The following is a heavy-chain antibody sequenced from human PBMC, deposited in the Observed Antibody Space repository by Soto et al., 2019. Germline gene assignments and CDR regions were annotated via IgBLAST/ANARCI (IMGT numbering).Heavy chain of an antibody. Sequence: GGSLRLSCAASGFTFSSYAMSWVRQAPGKGLEWVSAISGSGGSTYYADSVKGRFTISRDNSKNTLYLQMNSLRAEDTAVYYCAKESGEPQWGVIYYYGMDVWSQGTTVTVSS. D-gene: IGHD3-10*01. CDR1: GFTFSSYA. CDR3: AKESGEPQWGVIYYYGMDV. CDR2: ISGSGGST. V-gene: IGHV3-23*01. J-gene: IGHJ6*02.